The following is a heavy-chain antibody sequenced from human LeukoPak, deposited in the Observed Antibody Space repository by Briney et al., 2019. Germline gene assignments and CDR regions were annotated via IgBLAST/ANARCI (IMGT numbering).Heavy chain of an antibody. CDR2: MNPRDNT. CDR3: ARGYSSSSNWFDP. Sequence: GASVKVSCKASGYTSTSPDINWVRQATGRGLEWLGWMNPRDNTGYAQKFQGRVTMTRDKSTSTVSMELSSLRSEDTAVYYCARGYSSSSNWFDPWGQGTLVTVSS. D-gene: IGHD6-6*01. V-gene: IGHV1-8*01. J-gene: IGHJ5*02. CDR1: GYTSTSPD.